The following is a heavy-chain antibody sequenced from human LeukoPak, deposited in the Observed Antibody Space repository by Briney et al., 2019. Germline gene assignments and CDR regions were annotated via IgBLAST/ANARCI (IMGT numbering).Heavy chain of an antibody. J-gene: IGHJ4*02. V-gene: IGHV1-2*06. D-gene: IGHD4-17*01. CDR2: INPNSGGT. CDR3: ARASATVTTLFDY. Sequence: GASVKVSCKASGYTFTGYYMHWVRQAPGQGLEWMGRINPNSGGTNYAQKFQDRVTMTRDTSISTAYMELSRLRSDDTAVYYCARASATVTTLFDYWGQGTLVTVSS. CDR1: GYTFTGYY.